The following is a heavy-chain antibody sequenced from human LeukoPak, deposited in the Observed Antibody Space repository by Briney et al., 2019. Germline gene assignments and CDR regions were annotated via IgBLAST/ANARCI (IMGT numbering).Heavy chain of an antibody. Sequence: SETLSLTCIVSGGSISSSSYYWGWIRQPPGKGLEWIGSIYYTGSTYYNPSLKSRVTVSVDTSKNQFSLKLSSVTAADTAVYFCARGTYGSGRTYYYGMDVWGRGTTVTVSS. CDR1: GGSISSSSYY. J-gene: IGHJ6*02. CDR3: ARGTYGSGRTYYYGMDV. CDR2: IYYTGST. V-gene: IGHV4-39*07. D-gene: IGHD3-10*01.